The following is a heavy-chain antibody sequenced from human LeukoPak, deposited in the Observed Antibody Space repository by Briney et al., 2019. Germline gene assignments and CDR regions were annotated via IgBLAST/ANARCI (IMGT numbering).Heavy chain of an antibody. CDR2: IIPIFGTA. V-gene: IGHV1-69*05. Sequence: SVKVSCKASGGTFSSYAISWVRQAPGQGLEWMGRIIPIFGTAYYAQKFQGRVTITTDESTSTAYMELSSLRSEDTAVYYCARDIRGARSSPFNAFDIWGQGTMVTVSS. CDR3: ARDIRGARSSPFNAFDI. CDR1: GGTFSSYA. D-gene: IGHD1-26*01. J-gene: IGHJ3*02.